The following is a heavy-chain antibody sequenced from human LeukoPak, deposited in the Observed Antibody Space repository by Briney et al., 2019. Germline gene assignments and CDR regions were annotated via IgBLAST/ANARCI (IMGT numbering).Heavy chain of an antibody. J-gene: IGHJ6*03. D-gene: IGHD1-26*01. CDR3: AKDSGSYSDYYYYYYMDV. CDR2: ISGSGGST. Sequence: GGYLRLSSAASGFTFSSYAMSWVRQAPGKGLEWVSAISGSGGSTYYADSVKGRFTISRDNSKNTLYLQMNSLRAEDTAVYYCAKDSGSYSDYYYYYYMDVWGKGTTVTISS. V-gene: IGHV3-23*01. CDR1: GFTFSSYA.